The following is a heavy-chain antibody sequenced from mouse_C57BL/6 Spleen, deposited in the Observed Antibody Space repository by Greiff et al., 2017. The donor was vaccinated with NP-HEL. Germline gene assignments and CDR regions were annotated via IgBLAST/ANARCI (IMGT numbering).Heavy chain of an antibody. J-gene: IGHJ3*01. CDR3: ARGDGYLAY. Sequence: QVQLKESGAELVKPGASVKMSCKASGYTFTSYWITWVKQRPGQGLEWIGDIYPGSGSTNYNEKFKSKATLTVDTSSSTAYMQLSSLTSEDSAVYYCARGDGYLAYWGQGTLVTVSA. D-gene: IGHD2-3*01. CDR2: IYPGSGST. V-gene: IGHV1-55*01. CDR1: GYTFTSYW.